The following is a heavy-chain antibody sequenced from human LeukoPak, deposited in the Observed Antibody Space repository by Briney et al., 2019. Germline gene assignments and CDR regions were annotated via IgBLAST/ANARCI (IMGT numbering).Heavy chain of an antibody. CDR1: GGSISNYY. V-gene: IGHV4-59*12. CDR2: IYNSGST. J-gene: IGHJ6*02. Sequence: SETLSLTCTVSGGSISNYYWNWIRQSPGRELEWIGYIYNSGSTNYNPSLKSRVTISVDTSKNQFSLKLSSVTSADTAVYYCARVPRLRQYYYYYYGMDVWGQGTTVTVSS. D-gene: IGHD4-17*01. CDR3: ARVPRLRQYYYYYYGMDV.